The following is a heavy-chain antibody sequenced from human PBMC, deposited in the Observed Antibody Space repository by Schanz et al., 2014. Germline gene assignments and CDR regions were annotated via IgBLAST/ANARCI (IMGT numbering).Heavy chain of an antibody. J-gene: IGHJ3*02. V-gene: IGHV1-69*09. Sequence: QVQLVQSGAEMKKPGASVKVSCKASGYTTFTDYYIHWLRQAPGQGLEWMGRIIPIHGIVNYAQRFQDRVRITADKSTSTAYMELSSLRSDDTAVYYCARGGGPEDVFDIWGQGTILTVSS. CDR2: IIPIHGIV. CDR3: ARGGGPEDVFDI. D-gene: IGHD5-12*01. CDR1: GYTTFTDYY.